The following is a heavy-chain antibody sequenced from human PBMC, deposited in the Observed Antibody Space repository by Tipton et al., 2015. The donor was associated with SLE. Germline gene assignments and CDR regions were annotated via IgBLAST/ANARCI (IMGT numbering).Heavy chain of an antibody. D-gene: IGHD6-19*01. J-gene: IGHJ4*02. CDR2: IYFTGDT. CDR1: GGSMDSGGYS. CDR3: ARRIAVAEYFDS. V-gene: IGHV4-31*03. Sequence: TLSLTCSVSGGSMDSGGYSWTWIRQHPGKGLEWIAYIYFTGDTYYNPSLKSRVTTSVDTSDNKFSLKLSSVTAADTAIYYCARRIAVAEYFDSWGQGTLVTVSS.